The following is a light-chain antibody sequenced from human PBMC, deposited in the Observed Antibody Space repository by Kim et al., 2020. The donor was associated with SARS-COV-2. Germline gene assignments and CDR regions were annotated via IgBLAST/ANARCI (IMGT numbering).Light chain of an antibody. CDR2: DVS. CDR3: SSHTTSSTYV. Sequence: GQSITIPFTGTRCDVAYYHSVSWYQQHPGKAPKLIMYDVSERASGVSNRFSGSQSGNTASLTISGLRAEDEADYYCSSHTTSSTYVFGSGTKVTVL. V-gene: IGLV2-14*04. CDR1: RCDVAYYHS. J-gene: IGLJ1*01.